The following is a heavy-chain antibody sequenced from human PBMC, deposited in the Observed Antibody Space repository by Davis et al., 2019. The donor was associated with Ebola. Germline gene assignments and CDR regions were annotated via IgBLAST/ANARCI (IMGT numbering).Heavy chain of an antibody. CDR2: IWDDGSNK. V-gene: IGHV3-33*06. Sequence: GESLKISCAASGFTLSGYDMNWVRQAPGKGLQWVAVIWDDGSNKYYADSVKGRFIISRDNSQNMLYLQMNSLRPEDTAVYYCAKVGQMKWNFRYAMDVWGQGTTVTVS. CDR3: AKVGQMKWNFRYAMDV. J-gene: IGHJ6*02. CDR1: GFTLSGYD. D-gene: IGHD1-7*01.